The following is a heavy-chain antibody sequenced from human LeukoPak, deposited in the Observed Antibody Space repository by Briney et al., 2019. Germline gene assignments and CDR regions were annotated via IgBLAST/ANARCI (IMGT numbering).Heavy chain of an antibody. V-gene: IGHV3-49*03. Sequence: PGGSLRLSCTASGFTFGDYAMSWFRQAPGKGLEWVGFIRSKAYGGTTEYAASVKGRFTISRDDSKSIAYLQMNSLKTEDTAVYYCTREREDSGSWPDSFDYWGQGTLVTVSS. J-gene: IGHJ4*02. CDR3: TREREDSGSWPDSFDY. D-gene: IGHD6-13*01. CDR1: GFTFGDYA. CDR2: IRSKAYGGTT.